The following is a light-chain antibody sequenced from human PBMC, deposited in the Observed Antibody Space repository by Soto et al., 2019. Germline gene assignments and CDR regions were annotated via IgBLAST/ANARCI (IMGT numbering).Light chain of an antibody. CDR2: EVS. CDR3: CSYACSTFQTYV. V-gene: IGLV2-23*02. Sequence: QSVLAQPASVSGSPGQSITISCTGTHSDVGSYNLVSWYQQHPGKAPKVIIYEVSERPSGVSDRFSGSKSGNTASLMISGLQAEDDAYYYCCSYACSTFQTYVFGSATMVTVL. CDR1: HSDVGSYNL. J-gene: IGLJ1*01.